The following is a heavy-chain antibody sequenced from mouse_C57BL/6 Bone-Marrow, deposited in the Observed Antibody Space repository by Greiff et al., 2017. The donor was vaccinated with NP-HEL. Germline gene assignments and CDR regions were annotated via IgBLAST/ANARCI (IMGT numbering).Heavy chain of an antibody. CDR2: IDPSDSYT. D-gene: IGHD2-1*01. V-gene: IGHV1-69*01. J-gene: IGHJ3*01. Sequence: QVQLQQPGAELVMPGASVKLSCKASGYTFTSYWMHWVKQRPGQGLEWIGEIDPSDSYTNYTQKFKGKSTLTVDKSSSTAYMQLSSLTSEDSAVYYCAISAMVTYWGQGTLVTVSA. CDR1: GYTFTSYW. CDR3: AISAMVTY.